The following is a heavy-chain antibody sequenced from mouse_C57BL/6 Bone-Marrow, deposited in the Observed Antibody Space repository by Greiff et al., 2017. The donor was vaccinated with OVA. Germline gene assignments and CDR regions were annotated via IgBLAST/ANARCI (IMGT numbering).Heavy chain of an antibody. Sequence: QVQLQQSGAELVRPGTSVKVSCKASGYAFTNYLIEWVKQRPGQGLEWIGVINPGSGGTNYNEKFKGKATLTADKSSSTAYMQLSSLTSEDSAVDFCARRYSNSYYAMDYWGQGTSVTVSS. CDR1: GYAFTNYL. D-gene: IGHD2-5*01. CDR3: ARRYSNSYYAMDY. CDR2: INPGSGGT. J-gene: IGHJ4*01. V-gene: IGHV1-54*01.